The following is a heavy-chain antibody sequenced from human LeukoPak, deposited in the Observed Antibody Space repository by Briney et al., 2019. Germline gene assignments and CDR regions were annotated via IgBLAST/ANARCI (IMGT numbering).Heavy chain of an antibody. J-gene: IGHJ6*03. CDR1: GGSFSGYY. D-gene: IGHD3-9*01. V-gene: IGHV4-34*01. CDR3: ARGWLLYYMDV. CDR2: INHSGST. Sequence: SETLSLTCAVYGGSFSGYYWSWIRQPPGKGLEWIGEINHSGSTNYNPSLKSRVTISVDTSKNQFSLKLSSVTAADTAVYYRARGWLLYYMDVWGKGTTVTVSS.